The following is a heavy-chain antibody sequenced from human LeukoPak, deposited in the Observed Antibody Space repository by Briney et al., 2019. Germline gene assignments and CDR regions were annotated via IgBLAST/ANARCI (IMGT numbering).Heavy chain of an antibody. D-gene: IGHD2-15*01. V-gene: IGHV3-9*03. CDR3: AKDGCSGGSCYGRSAFDI. CDR2: ISYNGGTI. Sequence: GRSLRLSCTVSGFTINNYAMHWVRQAPGKGLEWVAGISYNGGTIGFAAPAKGRFTISRDNAQISMYLQMTSLRAEDMALYYCAKDGCSGGSCYGRSAFDIWGQGTMVTASS. J-gene: IGHJ3*02. CDR1: GFTINNYA.